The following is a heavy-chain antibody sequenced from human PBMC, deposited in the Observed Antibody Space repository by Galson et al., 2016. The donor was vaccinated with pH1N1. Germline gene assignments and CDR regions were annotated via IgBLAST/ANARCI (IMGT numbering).Heavy chain of an antibody. D-gene: IGHD4-11*01. CDR1: GFTLSCCA. CDR2: ISKDGNNV. V-gene: IGHV3-30*04. CDR3: ARSRDFSFDY. J-gene: IGHJ4*02. Sequence: SLRLSCAASGFTLSCCAMHWVRQAPGKGLECMALISKDGNNVYYADSVKGRFTISRDSPNNTLYLQMNSLRTEDTAIYYCARSRDFSFDYWGQGALVTVAS.